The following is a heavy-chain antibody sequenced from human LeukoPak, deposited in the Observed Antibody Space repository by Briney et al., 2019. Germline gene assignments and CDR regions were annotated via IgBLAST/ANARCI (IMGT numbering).Heavy chain of an antibody. Sequence: PSETLSLTCTVSGGSISSSSYYWGWIRQPPGKGLEWIGSIYYSGSTYYNPSLKSRVTISVDTSKNQFSLKLSSVTAADTAVYYCARDEGIAAAGGAFDIWGQGTMVTVSS. CDR3: ARDEGIAAAGGAFDI. CDR1: GGSISSSSYY. J-gene: IGHJ3*02. D-gene: IGHD6-13*01. CDR2: IYYSGST. V-gene: IGHV4-39*07.